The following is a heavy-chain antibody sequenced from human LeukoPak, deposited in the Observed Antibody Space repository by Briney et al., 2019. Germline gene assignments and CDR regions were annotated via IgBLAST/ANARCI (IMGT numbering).Heavy chain of an antibody. J-gene: IGHJ4*02. CDR3: ARGSTVVRGVSPAGDY. CDR1: GFTFSSYT. CDR2: ISRSSSYI. D-gene: IGHD3-10*01. Sequence: GGSLRLSCAASGFTFSSYTMNWVRQAPGQGLEWVSSISRSSSYIYYADSMKGRFTISRDNAKNSLDLQMHSLRAEDTAVYYCARGSTVVRGVSPAGDYWGQGTLVTVSS. V-gene: IGHV3-21*01.